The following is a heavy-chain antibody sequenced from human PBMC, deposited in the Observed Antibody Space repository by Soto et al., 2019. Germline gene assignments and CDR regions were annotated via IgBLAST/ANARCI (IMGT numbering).Heavy chain of an antibody. V-gene: IGHV4-59*01. J-gene: IGHJ4*02. Sequence: AETLSLSCSVSGVPIRGYGVSWIRQPPVKGLEWIGCLYHSADTKYSPSLKSRATISVDTYKKQFSLRLHTVTAADTALYYCVGSKNRELAFDYWGQGALVTVSS. CDR2: LYHSADT. CDR3: VGSKNRELAFDY. CDR1: GVPIRGYG. D-gene: IGHD1-26*01.